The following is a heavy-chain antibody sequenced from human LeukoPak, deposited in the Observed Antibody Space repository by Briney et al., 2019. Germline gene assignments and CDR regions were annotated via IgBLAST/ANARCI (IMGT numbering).Heavy chain of an antibody. J-gene: IGHJ4*02. CDR3: ARGPPTDYYDSSGFYYVFDY. CDR1: GGXISSGGYS. D-gene: IGHD3-22*01. Sequence: SETLSLTCAVSGGXISSGGYSWSWIRQPPGKGLEWLGYIYHSGSTYYNPSLKSRVTISVDTSKNQFSLKLSSVTAADTAVYFCARGPPTDYYDSSGFYYVFDYWGQGTLVTVSS. CDR2: IYHSGST. V-gene: IGHV4-30-2*01.